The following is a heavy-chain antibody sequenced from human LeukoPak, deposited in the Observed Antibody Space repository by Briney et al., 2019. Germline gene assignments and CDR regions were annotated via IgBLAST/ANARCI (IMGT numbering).Heavy chain of an antibody. J-gene: IGHJ4*02. V-gene: IGHV4-34*01. Sequence: SETLSLTCAVYGGSFSGYYWTWIRQPPGKRLEWIGEINHSGSTNYNPSLKSRVTMSVDTSKNQFSLKLSSVTAADTAVYYCARGPTRGLPAYWGQGTLVTVSS. CDR1: GGSFSGYY. CDR3: ARGPTRGLPAY. CDR2: INHSGST. D-gene: IGHD2-21*01.